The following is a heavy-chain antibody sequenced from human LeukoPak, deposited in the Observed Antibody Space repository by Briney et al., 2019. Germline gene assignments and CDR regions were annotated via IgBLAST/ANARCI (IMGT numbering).Heavy chain of an antibody. CDR1: GGSISSGGYY. CDR3: ARQGLATAVWTFDY. V-gene: IGHV4-30-2*01. D-gene: IGHD4-23*01. CDR2: IYHSGST. J-gene: IGHJ4*02. Sequence: SQTLSLTCTVSGGSISSGGYYWSWIRQPPGKGLEWIGYIYHSGSTYYNPSLKSRVTISVDRSKNQFSLKLSSVTPEDTAVYYCARQGLATAVWTFDYWGQGTLVTVSS.